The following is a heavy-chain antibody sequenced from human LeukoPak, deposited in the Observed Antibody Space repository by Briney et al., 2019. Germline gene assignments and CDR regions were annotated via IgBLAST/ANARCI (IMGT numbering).Heavy chain of an antibody. CDR2: IYFTGTT. V-gene: IGHV4-59*01. D-gene: IGHD4/OR15-4a*01. J-gene: IGHJ6*02. CDR3: AREDPQTRVPEGLDV. CDR1: GGSIGSYY. Sequence: SETLSLTCAVSGGSIGSYYWSWLRQPPGRAREWIGYIYFTGTTNYNPSLKSRVTISVDTSRNQFSLSLTSVTAADTAVYYCAREDPQTRVPEGLDVWGQGTTVTVSS.